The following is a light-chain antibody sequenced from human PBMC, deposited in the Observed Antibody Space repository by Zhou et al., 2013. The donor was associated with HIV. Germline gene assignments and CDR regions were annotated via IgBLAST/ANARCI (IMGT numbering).Light chain of an antibody. CDR3: QQYSTYSIT. Sequence: DIQMTQSPSSLSASVGDRVTITCRASQSISSYLNWYQQKPGKAPKLLIYAASSLQSGVPSRFSGSGSGTEFTLTITSLQPEDFATYYCQQYSTYSITFGQGTRLDMK. J-gene: IGKJ5*01. CDR1: QSISSY. V-gene: IGKV1-39*01. CDR2: AAS.